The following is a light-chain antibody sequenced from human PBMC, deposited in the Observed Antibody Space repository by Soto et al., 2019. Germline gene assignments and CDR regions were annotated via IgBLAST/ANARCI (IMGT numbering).Light chain of an antibody. CDR2: GAS. J-gene: IGKJ5*01. V-gene: IGKV3-20*01. CDR1: QSVNSR. CDR3: QHYGRSPIT. Sequence: EIVLTQSPVTLSLSPGERATLSCRASQSVNSRLACYQQKPGQAPRLLISGASSRATGTPDRFSGSGSATDFTLTISRLEPEDFALYYCQHYGRSPITFGQGTRLEIK.